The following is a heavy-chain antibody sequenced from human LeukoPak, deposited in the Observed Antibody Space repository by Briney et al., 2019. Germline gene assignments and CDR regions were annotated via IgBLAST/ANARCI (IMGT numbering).Heavy chain of an antibody. Sequence: SETLSLTCTVSGGSISSYYWSWIRQPPGKGLEWIGEINHSGSTNYNPSLKSRVTISVDTSKNQFSLKLSSVTAADTAVYYCARIDSSGWYNPTIDYWGQGTLVTVSS. CDR2: INHSGST. D-gene: IGHD6-19*01. J-gene: IGHJ4*02. V-gene: IGHV4-34*01. CDR1: GGSISSYY. CDR3: ARIDSSGWYNPTIDY.